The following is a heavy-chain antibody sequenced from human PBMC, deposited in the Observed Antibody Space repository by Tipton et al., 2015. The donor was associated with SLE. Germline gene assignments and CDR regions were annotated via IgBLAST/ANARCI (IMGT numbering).Heavy chain of an antibody. V-gene: IGHV3-30-3*01. Sequence: SLRLSCAASGFTFSSYAMHWVRQAPGKGLEWVAVISYDGSNKYYADSVKGRFTISRDNSKNTLYLQMNSLRAEDTAVYYCARVGDFGVVTNYWGQGTLVTVSS. D-gene: IGHD3-3*01. J-gene: IGHJ4*02. CDR1: GFTFSSYA. CDR2: ISYDGSNK. CDR3: ARVGDFGVVTNY.